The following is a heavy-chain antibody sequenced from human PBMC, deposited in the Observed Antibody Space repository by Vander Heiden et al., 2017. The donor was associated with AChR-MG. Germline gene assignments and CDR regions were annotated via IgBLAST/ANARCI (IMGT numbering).Heavy chain of an antibody. V-gene: IGHV3-7*01. Sequence: EVQLVESGGGLVQPGGSLRLSCAASGFTFSSDWVGWVRQAPGKGLEWVANIKQDGSEKYYVDAVKGRFTISRDNAKNSLYLQMNSLRAEDTAVYYCARDGMDYGDYDWFDPWGQGTLVTVSS. J-gene: IGHJ5*02. CDR1: GFTFSSDW. CDR2: IKQDGSEK. D-gene: IGHD4-17*01. CDR3: ARDGMDYGDYDWFDP.